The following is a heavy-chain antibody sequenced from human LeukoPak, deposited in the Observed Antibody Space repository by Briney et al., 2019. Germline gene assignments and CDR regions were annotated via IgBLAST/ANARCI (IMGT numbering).Heavy chain of an antibody. Sequence: GGSLRLSCAASGFTFDDYAMHWVRQAPGKGLEWVSGISWRSGSIDYADSVKGRFTISRDNAKNSLYLQMNSLRAEDTALYYCAKDMKYYYGSGSHGMDVWGQGTTVTVSS. CDR2: ISWRSGSI. D-gene: IGHD3-10*01. CDR1: GFTFDDYA. V-gene: IGHV3-9*01. CDR3: AKDMKYYYGSGSHGMDV. J-gene: IGHJ6*02.